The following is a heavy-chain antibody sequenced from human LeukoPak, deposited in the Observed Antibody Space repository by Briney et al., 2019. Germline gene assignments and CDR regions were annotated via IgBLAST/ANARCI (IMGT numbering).Heavy chain of an antibody. J-gene: IGHJ5*02. CDR3: ARMYYYDSSAPNWFDP. CDR1: GYTFTSYD. CDR2: MNPNSGNT. Sequence: GASVKVSCKASGYTFTSYDINWVRQATGQGLEWMGWMNPNSGNTGYAQKFQGRVTMTRNTSISTAYMELSSLRSEDTAVYYCARMYYYDSSAPNWFDPWGQGTLVTVSS. D-gene: IGHD3-22*01. V-gene: IGHV1-8*01.